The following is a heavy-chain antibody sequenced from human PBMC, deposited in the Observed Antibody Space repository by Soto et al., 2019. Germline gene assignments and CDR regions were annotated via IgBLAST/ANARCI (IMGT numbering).Heavy chain of an antibody. D-gene: IGHD3-3*01. V-gene: IGHV3-30-3*01. CDR2: ISDDGSNT. J-gene: IGHJ4*02. CDR1: GFTFSRHT. Sequence: QVQLVESGGGVVQPGRSLRLSCAASGFTFSRHTMHWVRQAPGKGLEWVAGISDDGSNTYYADSVKGRFTISRDNSKNTLSLRRNSLSSEDTAVHHCAREVYYDFWSGFNTHPYYFDDWGQGTVVTVPS. CDR3: AREVYYDFWSGFNTHPYYFDD.